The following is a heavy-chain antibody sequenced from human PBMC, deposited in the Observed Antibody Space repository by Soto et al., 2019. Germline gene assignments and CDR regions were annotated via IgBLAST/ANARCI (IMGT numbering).Heavy chain of an antibody. V-gene: IGHV3-21*01. J-gene: IGHJ4*02. D-gene: IGHD3-22*01. CDR1: GFTFSTYS. CDR3: ASAEYCYETSGWYY. Sequence: EVQLVESGGGLVKPGGSLRLSCAASGFTFSTYSMNWVRQAPGKGLEWVSSISSSSSYIYYADSVKGRFTISRDNAKNSLYLQMNSLRAEDTAVYYCASAEYCYETSGWYYWGQGTLVTVSS. CDR2: ISSSSSYI.